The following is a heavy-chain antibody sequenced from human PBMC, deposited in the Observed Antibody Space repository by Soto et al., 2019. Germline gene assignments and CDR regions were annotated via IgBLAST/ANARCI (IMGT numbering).Heavy chain of an antibody. Sequence: GGSLRLSCAASGFTFSSYAMHWVRQAPGKGLEWVAVISYDGSNKYYADSVKGRFTISRDNSKNTLYLQMNSLRAEDTAVYYCARAYSGYCSGGSCYSGSGDAFDIWGQGTMVTVSS. CDR1: GFTFSSYA. D-gene: IGHD2-15*01. J-gene: IGHJ3*02. CDR3: ARAYSGYCSGGSCYSGSGDAFDI. V-gene: IGHV3-30*04. CDR2: ISYDGSNK.